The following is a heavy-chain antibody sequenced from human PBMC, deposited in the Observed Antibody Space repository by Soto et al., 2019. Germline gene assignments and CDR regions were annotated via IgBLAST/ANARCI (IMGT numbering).Heavy chain of an antibody. CDR1: GGTFSSYA. D-gene: IGHD3-3*01. J-gene: IGHJ5*02. CDR3: ARFGSAFWSDPNWFDP. Sequence: ASVKVSCKASGGTFSSYAISWVRQAPGQGLEWMGGIIPIFGTANYAQKFQGRVTITADESTSTAYMELSSLRSEDTAVYYCARFGSAFWSDPNWFDPWGQGTLVTVSS. CDR2: IIPIFGTA. V-gene: IGHV1-69*01.